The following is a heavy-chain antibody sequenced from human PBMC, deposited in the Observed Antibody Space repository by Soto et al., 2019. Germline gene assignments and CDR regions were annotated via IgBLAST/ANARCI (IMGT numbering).Heavy chain of an antibody. V-gene: IGHV1-69*06. D-gene: IGHD3-3*01. CDR2: IIPIFGTA. CDR3: ARHGGLLRSWLGDYYYGMDV. CDR1: GGTFSSYA. Sequence: SVKVSCKASGGTFSSYAISWVRQAPGQGLEWMGGIIPIFGTANYAQKFQGRVTITADKSTSTAYMELSSLRSEDTAVYYCARHGGLLRSWLGDYYYGMDVWGQGTTVTVSS. J-gene: IGHJ6*02.